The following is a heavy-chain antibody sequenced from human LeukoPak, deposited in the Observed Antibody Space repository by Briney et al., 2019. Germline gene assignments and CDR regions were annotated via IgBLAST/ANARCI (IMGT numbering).Heavy chain of an antibody. V-gene: IGHV4-59*08. CDR2: IYYSGST. J-gene: IGHJ5*02. CDR1: GGSIGTSY. CDR3: ARHRGYCSSTSCSYNWFDP. D-gene: IGHD2-2*03. Sequence: SETLPLTCSVSGGSIGTSYWNWIRQPPGKGLEWLGYIYYSGSTTYNPSPKSRVTMSVDTSKNQFSLKLSSVTAADTAVYYCARHRGYCSSTSCSYNWFDPWGQGTLVTVSS.